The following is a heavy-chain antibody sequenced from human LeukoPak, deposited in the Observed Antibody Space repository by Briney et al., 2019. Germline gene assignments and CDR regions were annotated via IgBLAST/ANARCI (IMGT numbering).Heavy chain of an antibody. J-gene: IGHJ4*02. CDR1: GGSISSGGYS. D-gene: IGHD3-22*01. V-gene: IGHV4-30-2*01. CDR3: ARDYYDSSGYSGYFDY. CDR2: IYHSGST. Sequence: SETLSLTCAVSGGSISSGGYSWSWLRQPPGKGLEWIGYIYHSGSTYYNPSLKSRVTISVDRSKNQFSLKLSSVTAADTAVYYCARDYYDSSGYSGYFDYWGQGTLVTVSS.